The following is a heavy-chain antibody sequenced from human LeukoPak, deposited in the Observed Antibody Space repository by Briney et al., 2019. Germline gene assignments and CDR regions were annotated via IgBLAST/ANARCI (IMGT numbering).Heavy chain of an antibody. CDR2: IKEDGSEK. CDR3: ARGEDCYDATSHYYYYMDV. V-gene: IGHV3-7*01. Sequence: GGSLRLSCAASGFTFGSYWMNWVRQTPGKGLEGVANIKEDGSEKNYVDSVKGRYTISRDNAKNSLYLQMNSLRVEDTAVYYCARGEDCYDATSHYYYYMDVWGKGTTVIVSS. D-gene: IGHD2-21*02. CDR1: GFTFGSYW. J-gene: IGHJ6*03.